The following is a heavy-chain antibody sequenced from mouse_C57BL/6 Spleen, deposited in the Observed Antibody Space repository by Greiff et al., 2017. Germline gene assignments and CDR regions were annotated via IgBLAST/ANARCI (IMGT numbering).Heavy chain of an antibody. Sequence: QVQLQQSGAELVRPGASVTLSCKASGYTFTDYEMHWVKQTPVHGLEWIGAIDPETGGTAYNQKFKGKAILTADKSSSTAYMELRSLTSEDSAVYYCTRPYDYDPDWYFDVWGTGTTVTVSS. V-gene: IGHV1-15*01. CDR1: GYTFTDYE. CDR3: TRPYDYDPDWYFDV. J-gene: IGHJ1*03. D-gene: IGHD2-4*01. CDR2: IDPETGGT.